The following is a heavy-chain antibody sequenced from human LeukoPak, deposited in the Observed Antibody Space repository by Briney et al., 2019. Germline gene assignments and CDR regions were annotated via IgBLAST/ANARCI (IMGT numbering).Heavy chain of an antibody. Sequence: GGSLRLSCAASGYTFSLYSMVWVRQAPGKGLECVSYITSTSSTIYYADSVKARFTISRDNAKNSLYLQMNSLRAEDTAVYYCARDRIWFGELGPLGDPMDVWGKGTTVTVSS. D-gene: IGHD3-10*01. V-gene: IGHV3-48*01. CDR3: ARDRIWFGELGPLGDPMDV. J-gene: IGHJ6*03. CDR2: ITSTSSTI. CDR1: GYTFSLYS.